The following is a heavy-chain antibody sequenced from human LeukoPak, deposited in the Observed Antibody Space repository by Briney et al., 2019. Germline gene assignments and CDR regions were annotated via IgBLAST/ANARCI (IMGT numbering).Heavy chain of an antibody. J-gene: IGHJ2*01. CDR1: GGSISSYY. CDR3: ARLENWYFDL. Sequence: SETLSLTCTVSGGSISSYYWSWIRQPPGKGLEWIGYIYYSGSTNYNPSLKSRVTISVDTSKNHFSLKLRSVTAADTAVYYCARLENWYFDLWGRGTLVTVSS. CDR2: IYYSGST. V-gene: IGHV4-59*08.